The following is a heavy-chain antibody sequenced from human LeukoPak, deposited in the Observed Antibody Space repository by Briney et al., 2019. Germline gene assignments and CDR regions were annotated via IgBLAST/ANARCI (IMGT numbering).Heavy chain of an antibody. D-gene: IGHD2-15*01. CDR1: GYSFTNYW. J-gene: IGHJ4*02. Sequence: GESLKISCKGSGYSFTNYWIGWVRQMPGKGLEWMGIIYPADSNTRYSPSLQGQVTISVDKSITTAYLHWSSLKASDTAMYYYATGRYCTGGTCYSSLDFWGPGTLVTVSS. CDR2: IYPADSNT. CDR3: ATGRYCTGGTCYSSLDF. V-gene: IGHV5-51*01.